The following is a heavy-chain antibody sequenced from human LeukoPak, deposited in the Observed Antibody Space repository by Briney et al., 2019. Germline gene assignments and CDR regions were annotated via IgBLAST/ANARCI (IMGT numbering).Heavy chain of an antibody. Sequence: GGSLRLSCAASGFTFSSYAMNWVRQAPGKGLEWVSGISGSGGSTYYADSVKGHFTIFRDNSKNTLYLQMNSLRAEDTAVYHCANGWSPDYWGRGTLVTVSS. CDR1: GFTFSSYA. J-gene: IGHJ4*02. D-gene: IGHD2-15*01. CDR3: ANGWSPDY. CDR2: ISGSGGST. V-gene: IGHV3-23*01.